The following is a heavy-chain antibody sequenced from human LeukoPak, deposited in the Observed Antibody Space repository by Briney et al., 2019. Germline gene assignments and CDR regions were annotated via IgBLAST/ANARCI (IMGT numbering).Heavy chain of an antibody. CDR3: ARVPPTYGSGMAYYYYYMDV. Sequence: SETLSLTCTVSGGSISSRSYYWAWIRQPPGKGLEWIGSIYYSGSTYYNPSLKSRVTISVDTSKNQFSLKLSSVTAADTAVYYCARVPPTYGSGMAYYYYYMDVWGKGTTVTVTS. D-gene: IGHD3-10*01. CDR1: GGSISSRSYY. CDR2: IYYSGST. V-gene: IGHV4-39*07. J-gene: IGHJ6*03.